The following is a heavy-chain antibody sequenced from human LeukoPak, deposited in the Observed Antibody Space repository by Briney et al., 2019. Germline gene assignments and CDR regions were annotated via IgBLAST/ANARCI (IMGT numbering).Heavy chain of an antibody. CDR1: GFTFSSYS. V-gene: IGHV3-21*01. J-gene: IGHJ2*01. CDR3: ARGGSNWYFDL. Sequence: GGSLRLSSAASGFTFSSYSMNWVRQAPGKGLEWVSSISSSSSYIYYADSVKGRFTISRDNAKNSLYLQMNSLRAEDTAVYYCARGGSNWYFDLWGRGTLVTVSS. CDR2: ISSSSSYI.